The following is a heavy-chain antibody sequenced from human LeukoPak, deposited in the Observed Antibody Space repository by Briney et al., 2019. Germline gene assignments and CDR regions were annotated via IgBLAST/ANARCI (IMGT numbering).Heavy chain of an antibody. V-gene: IGHV1-69*06. CDR3: ARSSDILTSYVFDY. D-gene: IGHD3-9*01. J-gene: IGHJ4*02. CDR1: GGTFSSYA. CDR2: IIPIFGTA. Sequence: SVKVSCKASGGTFSSYAISWVRQAPGQGLEWMGGIIPIFGTANNARKFQGRVTITADTSTSTVYMELRSLRSEDTAVYYCARSSDILTSYVFDYWGQGTLVTVSS.